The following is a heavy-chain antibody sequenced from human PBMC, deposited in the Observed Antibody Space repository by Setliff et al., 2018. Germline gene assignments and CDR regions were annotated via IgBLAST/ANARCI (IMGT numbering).Heavy chain of an antibody. J-gene: IGHJ4*02. D-gene: IGHD5-18*01. V-gene: IGHV4-39*07. CDR2: ISYSGGV. CDR3: ARDMGYRDH. CDR1: GVTIGGNNYYY. Sequence: SETLSLTCSLSGVTIGGNNYYYWAWIRQPPGKGLEWIGTISYSGGVFYNPSLKSRVAISADTSRIQFSLRLTSVTAADTAIYYCARDMGYRDHWGQGAQVTVSS.